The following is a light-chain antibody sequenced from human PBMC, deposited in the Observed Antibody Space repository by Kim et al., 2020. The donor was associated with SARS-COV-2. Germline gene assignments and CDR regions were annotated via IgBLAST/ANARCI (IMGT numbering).Light chain of an antibody. CDR2: AAS. Sequence: ASVGDRVTITCRASQGISSYLAWYQQKAGKVPKLLIYAASALQSGVPSRFRGSGSGTDFTLTISSLQPEDVATYYCQRYNSVPWTFGQGTKVEIK. V-gene: IGKV1-27*01. CDR1: QGISSY. J-gene: IGKJ1*01. CDR3: QRYNSVPWT.